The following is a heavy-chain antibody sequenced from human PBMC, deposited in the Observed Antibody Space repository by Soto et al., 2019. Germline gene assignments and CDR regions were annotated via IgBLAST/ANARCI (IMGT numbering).Heavy chain of an antibody. CDR1: GGAVSSGTYF. CDR3: ARVERGTTTTVVDAFDI. CDR2: IGHTGRI. D-gene: IGHD4-4*01. J-gene: IGHJ3*02. V-gene: IGHV4-34*01. Sequence: QVLLQECGAGLLKPSETLSLTCSVYGGAVSSGTYFWGWIRQPPGKGLEWLGEIGHTGRIHSNPSLKSRVTVSIDTSKNQFSLKMTSVTAADTALYYCARVERGTTTTVVDAFDIWGQGTLVTVSS.